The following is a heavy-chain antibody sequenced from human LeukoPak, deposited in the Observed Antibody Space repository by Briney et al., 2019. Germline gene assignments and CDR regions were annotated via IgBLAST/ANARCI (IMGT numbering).Heavy chain of an antibody. CDR1: GLTFSIHW. Sequence: GSLRLSCAASGLTFSIHWMNWVRQAPGKGLEWIGEINHSGSTNYNPSLKSRVTISVDTSKNQFSLKLSSVTAADMAVYYCARQSVTAVYWYFDLWNRGTLVTVSS. CDR2: INHSGST. CDR3: ARQSVTAVYWYFDL. J-gene: IGHJ2*01. D-gene: IGHD2-21*02. V-gene: IGHV4-34*01.